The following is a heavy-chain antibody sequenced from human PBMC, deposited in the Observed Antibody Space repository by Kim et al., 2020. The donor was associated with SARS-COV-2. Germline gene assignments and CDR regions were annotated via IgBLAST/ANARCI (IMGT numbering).Heavy chain of an antibody. J-gene: IGHJ4*02. CDR3: ASSLIMVRGAEYLYGY. Sequence: SVKGRFTTSRDIAKNSLYLQMHSLRAEDTAVYYCASSLIMVRGAEYLYGYWGQGTLVTVSS. V-gene: IGHV3-11*06. D-gene: IGHD3-10*01.